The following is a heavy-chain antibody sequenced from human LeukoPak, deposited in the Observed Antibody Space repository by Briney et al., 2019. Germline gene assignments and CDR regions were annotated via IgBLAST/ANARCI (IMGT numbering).Heavy chain of an antibody. D-gene: IGHD6-19*01. CDR3: ARDDPGIAVVGTGTGFDY. CDR2: ISAYNGNT. V-gene: IGHV1-18*01. J-gene: IGHJ4*02. CDR1: GYTFTSYG. Sequence: ASVKVSCKASGYTFTSYGISWVRQAPGQGLEWMGWISAYNGNTNYAQKLQGRVTMTTDTSTSTAYMELRSLRSDDTAVYYCARDDPGIAVVGTGTGFDYWGQGTLVTVSS.